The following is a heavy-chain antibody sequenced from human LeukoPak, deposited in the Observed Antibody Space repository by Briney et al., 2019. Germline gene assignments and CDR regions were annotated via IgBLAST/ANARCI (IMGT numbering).Heavy chain of an antibody. Sequence: PGGSLRLSCAASGFTFSSYSMNWVRQAPGKGLEWVSYISSSSSTIYYADSVKGRFTISRDNAKNSLYLQMNSLRAEDPAVYYCARAGPGFDYWGQGTLVTVSS. CDR1: GFTFSSYS. V-gene: IGHV3-48*01. CDR3: ARAGPGFDY. J-gene: IGHJ4*02. D-gene: IGHD2-8*02. CDR2: ISSSSSTI.